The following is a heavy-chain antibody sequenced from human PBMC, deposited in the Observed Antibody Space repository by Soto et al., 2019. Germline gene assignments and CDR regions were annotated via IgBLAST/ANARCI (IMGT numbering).Heavy chain of an antibody. D-gene: IGHD6-13*01. J-gene: IGHJ4*02. V-gene: IGHV5-10-1*04. Sequence: GESLKISCKGSGYSFTSYWITWVRQMPGKGLEWMGRIDPSDSYTNYSPSFQGQVTISADKSISTAYLQWSSLKASDTAMYYCARQDGRSSRSDYWGQGTLVTVSS. CDR3: ARQDGRSSRSDY. CDR2: IDPSDSYT. CDR1: GYSFTSYW.